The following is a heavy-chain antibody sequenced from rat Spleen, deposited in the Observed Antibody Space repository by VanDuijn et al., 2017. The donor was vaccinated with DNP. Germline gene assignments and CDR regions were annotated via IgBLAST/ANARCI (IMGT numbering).Heavy chain of an antibody. CDR2: ISSGGDT. CDR3: TRAGATYYFDY. V-gene: IGHV2S12*01. J-gene: IGHJ2*01. D-gene: IGHD5-1*01. Sequence: QVQLKESGPGMVQPSQTLSLTCTVSGFSLTDSNLHWVRQPPGKVLEWIAAISSGGDTYYNSAFKSRLSISRDTSKSQVFLKMNRLQTEDTAIYYCTRAGATYYFDYWGQGVMVTVSS. CDR1: GFSLTDSN.